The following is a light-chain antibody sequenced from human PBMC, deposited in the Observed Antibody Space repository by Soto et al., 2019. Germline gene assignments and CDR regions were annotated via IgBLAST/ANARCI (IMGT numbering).Light chain of an antibody. CDR3: QSYDSSLTVDL. V-gene: IGLV1-40*01. J-gene: IGLJ2*01. CDR2: GGT. Sequence: QSVLTQPPSVSGATGQRVTISCTGSNSNIGAGYDVHWYQQLPGLVPKLLIYGGTSRPSGVPDRFSGSKSDTSASLAITGLQAEDEAHYYCQSYDSSLTVDLFGGGTKLTVL. CDR1: NSNIGAGYD.